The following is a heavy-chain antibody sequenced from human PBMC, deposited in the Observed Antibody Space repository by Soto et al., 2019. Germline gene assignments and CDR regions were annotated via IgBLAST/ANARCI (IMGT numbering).Heavy chain of an antibody. CDR3: ARPTRRDGYNPDY. J-gene: IGHJ4*02. D-gene: IGHD5-12*01. V-gene: IGHV3-48*02. CDR1: GFTFSSYS. CDR2: ISSSSSTI. Sequence: EVQLVESGGGLVQPGGSLRLSCAASGFTFSSYSMNWVRQAPGKGLEWVSYISSSSSTIYYADSVKGRFIISRDNAKNSLYLQMNSLRDEDTAVYYCARPTRRDGYNPDYWGQGTLVTVSS.